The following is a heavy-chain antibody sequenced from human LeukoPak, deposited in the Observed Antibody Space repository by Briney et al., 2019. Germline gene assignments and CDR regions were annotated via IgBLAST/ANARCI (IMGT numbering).Heavy chain of an antibody. J-gene: IGHJ5*01. Sequence: GGSLRLSCAASGFRFSSYTMSWVRQASGKGLGWVSDISGSGAGTYYADSVKGRFTISRDNSKNTLYLQMSSLGADDTAVYYCAKLTDSWGQGTLVSVSS. V-gene: IGHV3-23*01. CDR3: AKLTDS. CDR2: ISGSGAGT. CDR1: GFRFSSYT.